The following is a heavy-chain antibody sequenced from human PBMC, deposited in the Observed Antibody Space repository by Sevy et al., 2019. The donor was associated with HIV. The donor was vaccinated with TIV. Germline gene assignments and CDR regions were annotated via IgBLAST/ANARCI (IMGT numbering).Heavy chain of an antibody. Sequence: GGSLRLSCAASGFTFSSYGMHWVRQAPGKGLEWVAVISYDGSNKYYADSVKGRFTISRDNSKNTLYLQMNSLRAEDTAVYYCANRPNYDFWSGYYPNPGAFDLCGQGTMVTVSS. D-gene: IGHD3-3*01. CDR1: GFTFSSYG. CDR2: ISYDGSNK. J-gene: IGHJ3*01. V-gene: IGHV3-30*18. CDR3: ANRPNYDFWSGYYPNPGAFDL.